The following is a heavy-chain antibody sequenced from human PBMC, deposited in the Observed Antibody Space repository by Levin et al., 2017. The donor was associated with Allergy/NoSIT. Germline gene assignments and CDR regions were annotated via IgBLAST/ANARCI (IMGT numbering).Heavy chain of an antibody. CDR2: VSYDGSSK. V-gene: IGHV3-30*04. CDR3: ARDLYATVTTSQSDF. CDR1: RFTFSSHA. J-gene: IGHJ4*02. Sequence: GGSLRLSCAASRFTFSSHAMHWVRQAPGKGLEWVAIVSYDGSSKFYADSVKGRFTISRDNSKSMLYLQMDSLRPEDTAVYYCARDLYATVTTSQSDFWGQGTLVSVSS. D-gene: IGHD4-17*01.